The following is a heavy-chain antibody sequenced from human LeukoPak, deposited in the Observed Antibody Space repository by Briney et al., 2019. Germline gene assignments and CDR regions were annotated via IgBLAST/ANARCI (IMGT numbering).Heavy chain of an antibody. CDR3: ARDSLMITFGGVLDY. CDR2: IIPIFGTA. D-gene: IGHD3-16*01. J-gene: IGHJ4*02. CDR1: GGTFSIYA. V-gene: IGHV1-69*13. Sequence: GASVTVSFTASGGTFSIYAISWVRQAPGQGLEWMGGIIPIFGTANYAQKFQGRVTITADESTSTAYMELSSLRSEDTAVYYCARDSLMITFGGVLDYWGQGTLVTVSS.